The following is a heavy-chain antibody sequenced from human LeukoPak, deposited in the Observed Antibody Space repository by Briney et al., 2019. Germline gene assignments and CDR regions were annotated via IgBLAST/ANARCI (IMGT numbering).Heavy chain of an antibody. CDR2: ISGSGGST. CDR1: GFTFSSYA. D-gene: IGHD3-3*01. Sequence: PGGSLRLSCAASGFTFSSYAMSWVRQAPGKGLEWVSAISGSGGSTYYADSVKGRLTISRDNSKNTLYLQMNSLRAEDTAVYYCAKVPYYDFWSAQSDYYFDYWGQGTLVTVSS. J-gene: IGHJ4*02. CDR3: AKVPYYDFWSAQSDYYFDY. V-gene: IGHV3-23*01.